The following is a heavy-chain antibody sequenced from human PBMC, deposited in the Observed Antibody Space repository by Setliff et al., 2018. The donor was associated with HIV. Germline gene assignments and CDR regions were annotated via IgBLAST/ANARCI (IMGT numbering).Heavy chain of an antibody. CDR3: ADPPSGY. Sequence: GSLRLSCAASGFIFSSYNMNWARQAPGKGLEWVSSITSSSTYIYYADSVKGRFTISRDNAKNSLYLQMNSLRAEDTAVYYCADPPSGYWGQGTLVTVSS. J-gene: IGHJ4*02. CDR1: GFIFSSYN. CDR2: ITSSSTYI. D-gene: IGHD3-10*01. V-gene: IGHV3-21*01.